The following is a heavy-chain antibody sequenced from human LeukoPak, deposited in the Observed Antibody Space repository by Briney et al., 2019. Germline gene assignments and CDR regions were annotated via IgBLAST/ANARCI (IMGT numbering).Heavy chain of an antibody. D-gene: IGHD3-10*01. V-gene: IGHV3-23*01. CDR2: ISGNGGST. J-gene: IGHJ4*02. CDR1: GFTFSSYA. Sequence: GGSLRLSCAASGFTFSSYAMSWVRQAPGKGLEWVSAISGNGGSTYYADSVKGRFTISRDNSKNTLYLQMNSLRAEDTAVYYCAKDRHGSGSYYQPTWDYWGQGTLVTVSS. CDR3: AKDRHGSGSYYQPTWDY.